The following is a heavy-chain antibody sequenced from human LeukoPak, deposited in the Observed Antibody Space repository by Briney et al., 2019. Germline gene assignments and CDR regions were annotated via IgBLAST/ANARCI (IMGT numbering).Heavy chain of an antibody. Sequence: GRSLRLSCAASGFTFDDYAMHWVRQAPGKGLEWVSGISWNSGSIGYADSVKGRFTISRDNAKNSLYLQMNSLRAEDTALYYCARLQGDYTAYDYWGQGTLVTVSS. CDR2: ISWNSGSI. J-gene: IGHJ4*02. CDR3: ARLQGDYTAYDY. D-gene: IGHD4-17*01. CDR1: GFTFDDYA. V-gene: IGHV3-9*01.